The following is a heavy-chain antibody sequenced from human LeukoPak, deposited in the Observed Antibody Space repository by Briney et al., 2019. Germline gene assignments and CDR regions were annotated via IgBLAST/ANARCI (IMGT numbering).Heavy chain of an antibody. CDR2: IKQDGSEK. V-gene: IGHV3-7*01. CDR3: ASAIVTTIRFDA. CDR1: GYTFSDYY. Sequence: PGGSLRLSCADSGYTFSDYYMSWIRQAPGKGLEWVANIKQDGSEKYYVDSVKGRFTISRDNAKNSLYLQMNSLRAEDTAVYYCASAIVTTIRFDAWGQGTLVTVSS. J-gene: IGHJ5*02. D-gene: IGHD5-12*01.